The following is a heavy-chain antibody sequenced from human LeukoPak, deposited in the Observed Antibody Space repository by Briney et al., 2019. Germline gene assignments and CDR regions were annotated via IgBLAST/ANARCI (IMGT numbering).Heavy chain of an antibody. V-gene: IGHV3-21*01. J-gene: IGHJ5*02. CDR3: ARAGGHSSPAGS. CDR1: GFTFSSYS. D-gene: IGHD6-13*01. CDR2: ISSSSSYI. Sequence: GGSLRLSCAASGFTFSSYSMNWVRQAPGKGLGWVSSISSSSSYIYYADSVKGRFTISRDNAKNSLYLQMNSLRAEDTAVYYCARAGGHSSPAGSWGQGTLVTVSS.